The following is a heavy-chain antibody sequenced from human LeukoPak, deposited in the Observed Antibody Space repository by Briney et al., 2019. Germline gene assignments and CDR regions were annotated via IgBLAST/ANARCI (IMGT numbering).Heavy chain of an antibody. CDR1: GFTFSSYA. Sequence: PGRSLRLSCAASGFTFSSYAMHWVRQAPGEGLEWVAVISYDGSNKYYADSVKGRFTISRDNSKNTLYLQMNSLRAEDTAVYYCARKGGYSGTYRDCYFDYWGQGTLVTVSS. J-gene: IGHJ4*02. D-gene: IGHD1-26*01. CDR3: ARKGGYSGTYRDCYFDY. CDR2: ISYDGSNK. V-gene: IGHV3-30*04.